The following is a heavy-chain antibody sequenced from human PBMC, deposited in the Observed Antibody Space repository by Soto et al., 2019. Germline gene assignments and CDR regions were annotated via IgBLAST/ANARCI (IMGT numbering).Heavy chain of an antibody. CDR1: GFILSNYD. V-gene: IGHV3-13*01. D-gene: IGHD2-15*01. CDR2: IGTAGDT. CDR3: ARQAKVAVDATRTHYYYYGMDV. Sequence: HPGGSLRLSCAASGFILSNYDMHWVRQAAGKSLEWVSGIGTAGDTHYAGSGKGRLTVSRENAGNSLYLQMNSLRVEDTAVYHCARQAKVAVDATRTHYYYYGMDVWGQGTTVTVSS. J-gene: IGHJ6*02.